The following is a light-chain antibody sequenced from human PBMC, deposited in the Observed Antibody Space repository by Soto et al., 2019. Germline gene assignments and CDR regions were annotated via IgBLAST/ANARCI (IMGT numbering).Light chain of an antibody. CDR2: AAS. J-gene: IGKJ3*01. CDR1: QDISTW. Sequence: DIQMTQSPSSVSSSVGDRVTITCRASQDISTWLAWFQQKPGKAPKLLIFAASSLQAGVPSRFSGSESGTDFTLTISSLQPEDFATYYCQQAYSFPFTFGPGTKVDIK. V-gene: IGKV1-12*01. CDR3: QQAYSFPFT.